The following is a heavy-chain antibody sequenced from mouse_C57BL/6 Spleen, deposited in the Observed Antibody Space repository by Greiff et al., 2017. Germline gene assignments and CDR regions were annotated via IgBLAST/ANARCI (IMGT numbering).Heavy chain of an antibody. J-gene: IGHJ3*01. D-gene: IGHD2-3*01. CDR1: GFNIKDYY. Sequence: EVKLQESGAELVKPGASVKLSCTASGFNIKDYYMHWVKQRTEQGLEWIGRIDPEDGETKYAPKFQGKATITADTSSNTAYLQLSSLTSEDTAVYYCASPGYDGYYWFAYWGQGTLVTVSA. V-gene: IGHV14-2*01. CDR2: IDPEDGET. CDR3: ASPGYDGYYWFAY.